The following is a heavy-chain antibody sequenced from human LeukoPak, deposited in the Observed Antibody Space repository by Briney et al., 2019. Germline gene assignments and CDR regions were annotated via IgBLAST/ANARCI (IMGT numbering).Heavy chain of an antibody. CDR3: ARAAVATRRGSWFDP. CDR2: MNPNSGNT. Sequence: ASVKVSCNASGYTFTNDDINWVRQATGQGLEWMGWMNPNSGNTGYAQKFQGRVTMTRNTSISTAYMELSSLRSEDTAVYYCARAAVATRRGSWFDPWGQGTLVTVSS. J-gene: IGHJ5*02. D-gene: IGHD5-12*01. V-gene: IGHV1-8*01. CDR1: GYTFTNDD.